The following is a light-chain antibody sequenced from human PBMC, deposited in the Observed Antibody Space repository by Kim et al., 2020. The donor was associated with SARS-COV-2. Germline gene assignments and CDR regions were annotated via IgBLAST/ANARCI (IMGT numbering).Light chain of an antibody. CDR1: RSNVGGNS. CDR3: AAWDDSLNGWV. CDR2: SHN. J-gene: IGLJ3*02. Sequence: GQGVTISCSGSRSNVGGNSVYRYQPLPGTAPKLPLYSHNRRPSRVPDRLSASQSGTSASLAISELQSDDGADYYCAAWDDSLNGWVFGGGTQLTVL. V-gene: IGLV1-44*01.